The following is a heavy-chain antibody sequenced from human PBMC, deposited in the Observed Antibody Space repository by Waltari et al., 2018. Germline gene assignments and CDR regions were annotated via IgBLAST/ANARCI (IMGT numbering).Heavy chain of an antibody. J-gene: IGHJ3*01. CDR1: GYSFTNYW. V-gene: IGHV5-51*01. CDR2: IDPGDAEN. Sequence: EVQLVQSGAEVKKPGESLKISCKGSGYSFTNYWIGWVRQMPGKGLESLGIIDPGDAENRFNPSFQEQVTISVDKSITTDYLQWSSLKASDTAMYYCARRERGDGYTGAFDVWGQGTMVTVSS. CDR3: ARRERGDGYTGAFDV. D-gene: IGHD5-12*01.